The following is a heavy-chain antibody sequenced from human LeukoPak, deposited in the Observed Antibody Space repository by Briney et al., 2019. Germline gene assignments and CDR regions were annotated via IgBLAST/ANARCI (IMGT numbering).Heavy chain of an antibody. Sequence: GESLKSSCKGSGYSFTSYWIGWVRQMPGKGLEWMGIIYPGDSDTRYSPSFQGQVTISADKSISTAYLQWSSLKASDTAMYYCARSYYYDSSGYPRDAFDIWGQGTMVTVSS. CDR3: ARSYYYDSSGYPRDAFDI. J-gene: IGHJ3*02. D-gene: IGHD3-22*01. CDR1: GYSFTSYW. V-gene: IGHV5-51*01. CDR2: IYPGDSDT.